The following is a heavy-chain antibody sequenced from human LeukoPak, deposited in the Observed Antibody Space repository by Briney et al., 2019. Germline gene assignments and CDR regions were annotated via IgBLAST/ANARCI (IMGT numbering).Heavy chain of an antibody. CDR1: GSSFSSYA. CDR2: IPNDGSKT. D-gene: IGHD5-18*01. Sequence: TGRSLRLSCAASGSSFSSYAMHWVRQAPGKGLEWVAVIPNDGSKTYYADSVKGRFTISRDNSKNTLYLQMNSLRAEDTAVYYCANERGYNYGYSFDYWGQGTLVTVSS. J-gene: IGHJ4*02. V-gene: IGHV3-30-3*02. CDR3: ANERGYNYGYSFDY.